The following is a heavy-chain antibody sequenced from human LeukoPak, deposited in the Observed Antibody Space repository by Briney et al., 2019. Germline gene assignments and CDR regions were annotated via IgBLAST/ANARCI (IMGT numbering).Heavy chain of an antibody. J-gene: IGHJ6*02. CDR3: ARACSGGSCYYYYGMDV. D-gene: IGHD2-15*01. Sequence: PGRSLRLSCAASGFTFSPHAMHWVRQAPGKGLKWVAVISSDGSDKYYADSVQGRFTISRDNSKNTLYLQMNSLRSEDTAVYYCARACSGGSCYYYYGMDVWGQGTTVTVSS. CDR1: GFTFSPHA. V-gene: IGHV3-30-3*01. CDR2: ISSDGSDK.